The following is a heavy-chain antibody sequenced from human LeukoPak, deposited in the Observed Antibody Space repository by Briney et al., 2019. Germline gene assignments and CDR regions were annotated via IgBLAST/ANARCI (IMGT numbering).Heavy chain of an antibody. J-gene: IGHJ4*02. CDR3: ARGLATHVAPRDY. V-gene: IGHV3-21*01. CDR2: ISSSSSYI. D-gene: IGHD5-24*01. CDR1: GFTFSSYE. Sequence: GGSLRLSCAASGFTFSSYEMNWVRQAPGKGLEWVSSISSSSSYIYYADSVKGRFTISRDNAKNSLYLQMNSLRAEDTAVYYCARGLATHVAPRDYWGQGTLVTVSS.